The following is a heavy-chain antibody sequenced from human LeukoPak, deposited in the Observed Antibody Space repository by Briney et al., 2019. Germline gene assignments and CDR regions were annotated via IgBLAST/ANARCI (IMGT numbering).Heavy chain of an antibody. CDR3: AKGEKDSSGYYDYYYMDV. Sequence: PGGSLRLSCAASGFTFSNYDMHWVRQAPGKGLEWVSFIRYHGNDKYYADSVKGRFTISRDNSKNTLYLQMNSLRAEDTAVYYCAKGEKDSSGYYDYYYMDVWGKGTTVTISS. D-gene: IGHD3-22*01. J-gene: IGHJ6*03. V-gene: IGHV3-30*02. CDR2: IRYHGNDK. CDR1: GFTFSNYD.